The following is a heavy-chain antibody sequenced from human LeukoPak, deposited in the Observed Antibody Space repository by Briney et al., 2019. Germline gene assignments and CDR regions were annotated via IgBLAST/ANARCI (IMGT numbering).Heavy chain of an antibody. V-gene: IGHV3-23*01. CDR1: GFTFSSYA. D-gene: IGHD1-26*01. CDR2: IIGSGGST. J-gene: IGHJ4*02. Sequence: GGSLRLSCAASGFTFSSYAMSWVRQAPGKGLEWFSAIIGSGGSTYYADSVKGRFNISRDNSKNTLSLQMTSLRADDTAVYYCAKASTFSGSPVDYWGQGTLVTVSS. CDR3: AKASTFSGSPVDY.